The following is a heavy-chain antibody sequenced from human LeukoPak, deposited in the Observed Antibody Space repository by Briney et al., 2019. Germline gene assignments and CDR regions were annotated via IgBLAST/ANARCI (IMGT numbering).Heavy chain of an antibody. J-gene: IGHJ3*02. CDR3: ARTGGYPRTNGAFDI. CDR2: VYTSGST. V-gene: IGHV4-61*02. CDR1: GASISSGSYY. D-gene: IGHD2-8*02. Sequence: PSQTLSLTCTVSGASISSGSYYWSWIRQPAGKGLGWIGSVYTSGSTDYNPSLKSRVTISVDTSKNQFSLKLSSVTAADTAVYYCARTGGYPRTNGAFDIWGQGTMVTVSS.